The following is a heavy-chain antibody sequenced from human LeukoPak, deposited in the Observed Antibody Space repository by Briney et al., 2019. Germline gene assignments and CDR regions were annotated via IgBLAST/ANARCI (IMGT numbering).Heavy chain of an antibody. CDR2: ISYDGSNK. D-gene: IGHD4-17*01. J-gene: IGHJ4*02. CDR3: AKFGDFANY. Sequence: SGGSLRLSCAASGFTFSSYGMHWVRQAPGKGLEWVAVISYDGSNKYYADSVKGRFTISRDNFRNTLYLQVNSLRAEDTAVFYCAKFGDFANYWGQGTLVTVSS. CDR1: GFTFSSYG. V-gene: IGHV3-30*18.